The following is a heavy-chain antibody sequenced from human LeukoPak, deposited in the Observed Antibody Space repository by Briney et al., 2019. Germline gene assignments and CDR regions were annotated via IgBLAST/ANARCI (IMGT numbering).Heavy chain of an antibody. V-gene: IGHV3-30*03. CDR1: GFTFSNYG. D-gene: IGHD3-22*01. CDR2: VSYDGSTK. Sequence: GRSLRLSCAASGFTFSNYGMHWVRQAPGKGLEWVAAVSYDGSTKYYADSVKGRFTISRDNSKNTLYLQMNSLRAEDTALYYCGSYFDSSGYYFEYFQHWGQGTLVTVS. CDR3: GSYFDSSGYYFEYFQH. J-gene: IGHJ1*01.